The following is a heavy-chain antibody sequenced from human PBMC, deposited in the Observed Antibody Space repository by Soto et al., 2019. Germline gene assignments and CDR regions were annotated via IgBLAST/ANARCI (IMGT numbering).Heavy chain of an antibody. CDR3: ASLYNGGTSRLDFQH. J-gene: IGHJ1*01. D-gene: IGHD2-15*01. Sequence: QVQLVQSGAEVKKPGSSVKVSCKASGGTFSSYTISWVRQAPGQGLEWMGRIIPILGIANYAQKFQGRVTITADKSTSTAYMELSSLRSEDTAVYYCASLYNGGTSRLDFQHWGQGTLVTVSS. CDR2: IIPILGIA. CDR1: GGTFSSYT. V-gene: IGHV1-69*02.